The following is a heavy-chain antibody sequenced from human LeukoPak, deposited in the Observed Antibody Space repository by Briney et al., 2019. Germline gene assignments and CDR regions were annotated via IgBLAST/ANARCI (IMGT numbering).Heavy chain of an antibody. Sequence: GGSLRHSCAASGFTFSSYAMSWVRQAPGKGLEWVSAISGSGGSTYYADSVKGRFTISRDNSKNTLYLHMNSLRAEDTAVYYCAKDREGYSSCLFDYWGQGTLVTVSS. J-gene: IGHJ4*02. V-gene: IGHV3-23*01. CDR2: ISGSGGST. CDR3: AKDREGYSSCLFDY. CDR1: GFTFSSYA. D-gene: IGHD6-13*01.